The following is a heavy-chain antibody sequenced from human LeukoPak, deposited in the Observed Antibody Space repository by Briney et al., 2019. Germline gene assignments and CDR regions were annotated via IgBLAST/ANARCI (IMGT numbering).Heavy chain of an antibody. V-gene: IGHV4-4*02. CDR3: ARKDWNDVRAFDI. Sequence: SGTLSLTCTVSGGPISSSNWWSWVRQPPGKGLEWIGEIYHSGIINYNPSLRSRVTISVDKSKNQFSLNLSSVTAADTAVYYCARKDWNDVRAFDIWGQGTMVSVSS. D-gene: IGHD1-1*01. J-gene: IGHJ3*02. CDR2: IYHSGII. CDR1: GGPISSSNW.